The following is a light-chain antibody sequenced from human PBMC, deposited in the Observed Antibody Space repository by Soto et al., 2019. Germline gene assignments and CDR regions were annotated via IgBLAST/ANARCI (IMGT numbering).Light chain of an antibody. V-gene: IGKV1-5*03. CDR3: QKYQTYSQ. CDR2: KAS. Sequence: DIQMTQSPSTLSASVGDRVTITCRASQSINTWLAWYQLKPGRAHKLLIYKASTLESGVSSRFSGSGSGTEFTLTISSLQPDDFATYYRQKYQTYSQFGQGTKVEIK. CDR1: QSINTW. J-gene: IGKJ1*01.